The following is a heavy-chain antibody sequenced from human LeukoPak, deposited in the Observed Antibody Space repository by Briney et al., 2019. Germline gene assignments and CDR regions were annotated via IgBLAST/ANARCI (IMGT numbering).Heavy chain of an antibody. D-gene: IGHD2-15*01. CDR3: ARDKRSCSGVRCYRGSSFDF. CDR2: IKEDGSEK. CDR1: GFAFSSYW. Sequence: GGYLRLSCAASGFAFSSYWMSWVRQAPGKGLEWVATIKEDGSEKYSEDSVKGRFTISRDNAKNSLYLQMNSLRAEDTAVYYCARDKRSCSGVRCYRGSSFDFWGQGTLVTVSS. V-gene: IGHV3-7*03. J-gene: IGHJ4*02.